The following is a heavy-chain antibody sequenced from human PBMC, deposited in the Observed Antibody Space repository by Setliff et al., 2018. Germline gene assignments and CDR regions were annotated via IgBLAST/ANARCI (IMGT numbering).Heavy chain of an antibody. J-gene: IGHJ4*02. CDR3: ARDAPFYVSSGYYYAPEL. D-gene: IGHD3-22*01. Sequence: ASVKVSCKSSGFTFTDYGITWVRQVPGQGLEWMGWISAYNGNTNYAQKLQGRVTMTTDTSTSTAYMELRSLRSDDTAVYYCARDAPFYVSSGYYYAPELWGQGTTVTVSS. CDR2: ISAYNGNT. CDR1: GFTFTDYG. V-gene: IGHV1-18*01.